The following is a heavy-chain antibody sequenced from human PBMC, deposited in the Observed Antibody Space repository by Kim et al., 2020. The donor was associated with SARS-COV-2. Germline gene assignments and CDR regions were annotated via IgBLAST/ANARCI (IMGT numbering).Heavy chain of an antibody. V-gene: IGHV4-59*01. CDR3: ARGGTETFDS. CDR1: GGSIIGFY. CDR2: IYYSGNT. Sequence: SETLSLTCSVSGGSIIGFYWGWVRQRPGKGLEWIGYIYYSGNTNYNPSLKTQVDISVYTSKNQFSLKVNSVIAADTAVYFCARGGTETFDSWGQGTMVSVSS. D-gene: IGHD5-12*01. J-gene: IGHJ3*02.